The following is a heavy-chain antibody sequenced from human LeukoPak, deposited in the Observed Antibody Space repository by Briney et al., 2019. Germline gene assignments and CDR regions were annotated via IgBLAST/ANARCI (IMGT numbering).Heavy chain of an antibody. CDR2: IYYSGST. CDR1: GGSISSYY. V-gene: IGHV4-59*01. Sequence: SETLSLTCIVSGGSISSYYWSWIRQPPGKGLEWIGYIYYSGSTNYNSSLKSRVTILADMSKNQFSLKLSSVTAADTAVYYCARVTGYMIEDYFDSWGQGTLVTVSS. D-gene: IGHD3-22*01. J-gene: IGHJ4*02. CDR3: ARVTGYMIEDYFDS.